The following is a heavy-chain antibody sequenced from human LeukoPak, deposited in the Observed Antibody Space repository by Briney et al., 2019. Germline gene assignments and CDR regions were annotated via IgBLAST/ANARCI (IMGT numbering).Heavy chain of an antibody. CDR1: GCTFSSYA. V-gene: IGHV1-69*04. J-gene: IGHJ4*02. Sequence: ASVKVSCKASGCTFSSYAISWVRQAPGQGLEWMGRIIPILGIANYAQKFQGRVTITADKSMSTAYMELSSLRSEDTAVYYCARVLRAHYYDSSGTFFDYWGQGTLVTVSS. CDR3: ARVLRAHYYDSSGTFFDY. D-gene: IGHD3-22*01. CDR2: IIPILGIA.